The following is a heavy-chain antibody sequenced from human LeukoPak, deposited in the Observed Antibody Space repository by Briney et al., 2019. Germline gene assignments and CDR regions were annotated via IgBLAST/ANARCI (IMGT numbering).Heavy chain of an antibody. CDR1: GFTFSSYA. J-gene: IGHJ4*02. Sequence: NPGGSLRLSCAASGFTFSSYAMSWVRQAPGKGLEWVGRSETKTDGATVDYAAPVKGRFTISRDDSKNMIYLQMNSLKSEDTAVYYCYTELSDHWREFHSWGQGTLVTVSS. CDR2: SETKTDGATV. V-gene: IGHV3-15*04. CDR3: YTELSDHWREFHS. D-gene: IGHD1-1*01.